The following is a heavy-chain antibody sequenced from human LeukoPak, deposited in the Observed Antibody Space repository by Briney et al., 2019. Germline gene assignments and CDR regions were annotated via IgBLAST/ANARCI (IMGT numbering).Heavy chain of an antibody. CDR3: AREGGPYRPLDY. V-gene: IGHV4-34*01. J-gene: IGHJ4*02. CDR1: GGSFSGYY. CDR2: INHSGST. Sequence: TPSETLSLTCAVYGGSFSGYYWSWIRQPPGKGLEWIGEINHSGSTNYNPSLKSRVTISVDTSKNQFSLKLSSVTAADTAVYYCAREGGPYRPLDYSGQGTLVTVSS.